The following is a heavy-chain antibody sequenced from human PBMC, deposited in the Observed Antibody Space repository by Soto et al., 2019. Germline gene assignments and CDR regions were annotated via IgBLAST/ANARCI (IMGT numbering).Heavy chain of an antibody. CDR1: GYTFINYW. Sequence: GESLKISCKGSGYTFINYWIGWVRQMPGKGLEWMGIIYPGDSDTRYSPSFQGQVTISVDKSINTAYLQWSSLKASDTAMYYCARTSMQSRGYSYGHGGMDVWGQGTTVTVSS. D-gene: IGHD5-18*01. V-gene: IGHV5-51*01. J-gene: IGHJ6*02. CDR2: IYPGDSDT. CDR3: ARTSMQSRGYSYGHGGMDV.